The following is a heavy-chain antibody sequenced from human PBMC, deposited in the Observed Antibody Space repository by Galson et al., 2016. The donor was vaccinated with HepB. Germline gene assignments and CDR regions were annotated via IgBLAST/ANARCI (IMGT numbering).Heavy chain of an antibody. Sequence: SLRLSCAVSGFNFSTYWMNWVRQAPGEGLVWVSRINRVGSTTNYVDSVKGRFTISRDNSKNTLYLQMKSLRAEDTAVYYCAKDAGQLWPDLYNWFDPWGQGTLVTVSS. J-gene: IGHJ5*02. CDR1: GFNFSTYW. D-gene: IGHD5-18*01. CDR3: AKDAGQLWPDLYNWFDP. CDR2: INRVGSTT. V-gene: IGHV3-74*01.